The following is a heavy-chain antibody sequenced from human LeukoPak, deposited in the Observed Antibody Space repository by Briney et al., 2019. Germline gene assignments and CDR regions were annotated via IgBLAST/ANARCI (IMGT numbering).Heavy chain of an antibody. Sequence: PSETLSLTCTVSGGSISSGDYYWRWIRQPPGKGLEWIGYIYYSGSTYYNPSRKSRITISVDTSKNQFSLKLSSVTAADTAVYYCARDLGFDPWGQGTLVTVSS. CDR3: ARDLGFDP. CDR1: GGSISSGDYY. V-gene: IGHV4-30-4*01. CDR2: IYYSGST. J-gene: IGHJ5*02.